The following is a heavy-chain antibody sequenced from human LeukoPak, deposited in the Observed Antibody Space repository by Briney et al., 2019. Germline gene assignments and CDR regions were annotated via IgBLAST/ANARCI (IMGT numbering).Heavy chain of an antibody. J-gene: IGHJ4*02. CDR3: ARRRGGFGEGEFDY. D-gene: IGHD3-10*01. CDR2: SHTGGSI. CDR1: GVSISGFY. Sequence: SETLSLTCTVSGVSISGFYWNWIRQPPRMGLEWVGYSHTGGSISSNPSRNSRVAFSMDTSKNQVSLRLNSVTATDTAVYYCARRRGGFGEGEFDYWGQGIPVTVST. V-gene: IGHV4-4*08.